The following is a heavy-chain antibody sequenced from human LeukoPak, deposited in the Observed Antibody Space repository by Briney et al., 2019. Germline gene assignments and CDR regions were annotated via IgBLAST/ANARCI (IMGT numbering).Heavy chain of an antibody. CDR2: INHSGST. CDR1: GGSFSGYY. D-gene: IGHD3-22*01. Sequence: KPSETLSLTCAVYGGSFSGYYWSWIRQPPGKGLEWIGEINHSGSTNYNPSLKSRVTISVDTSKNQFSLKLSSVTAADTAVYYCARLSVMYYDSSEEVERWGQGTLVTVSS. CDR3: ARLSVMYYDSSEEVER. V-gene: IGHV4-34*01. J-gene: IGHJ4*02.